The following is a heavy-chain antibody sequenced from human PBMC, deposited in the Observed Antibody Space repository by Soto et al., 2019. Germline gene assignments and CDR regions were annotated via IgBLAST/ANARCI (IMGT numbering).Heavy chain of an antibody. V-gene: IGHV4-31*03. J-gene: IGHJ6*02. CDR3: ARGLRYFDWLYYYYGMDV. CDR2: IYYSGST. Sequence: QVQLQESGPGLEKPSQTLSLICTVSGGSISSGGYYWSWIRQHPGKGLEWIGYIYYSGSTYYNPSLKSRVTISVDTSKNQFSLKLSSVTAADKAVYYCARGLRYFDWLYYYYGMDVWGQGTTVTVSS. CDR1: GGSISSGGYY. D-gene: IGHD3-9*01.